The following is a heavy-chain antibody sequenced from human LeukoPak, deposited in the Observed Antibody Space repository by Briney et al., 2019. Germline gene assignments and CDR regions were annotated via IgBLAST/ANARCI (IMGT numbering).Heavy chain of an antibody. J-gene: IGHJ4*02. D-gene: IGHD5-24*01. CDR1: GGTFSSYA. Sequence: SVKVSCKASGGTFSSYAISWVRQAPGQGLEWMGRIIPILGIASYAQKFQGRVTITADKSTSTAYMELSSLRSEDTAVYYCARRRSRDGYNCEDYWGQGTLVTVSS. CDR2: IIPILGIA. V-gene: IGHV1-69*04. CDR3: ARRRSRDGYNCEDY.